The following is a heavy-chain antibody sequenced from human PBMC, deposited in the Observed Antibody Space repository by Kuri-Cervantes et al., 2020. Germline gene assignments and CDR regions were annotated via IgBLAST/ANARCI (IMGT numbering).Heavy chain of an antibody. CDR1: GFTFSSYA. J-gene: IGHJ4*02. CDR3: AKYLPARMVVGGFDY. D-gene: IGHD2-2*01. CDR2: ISYDGSNK. V-gene: IGHV3-30-3*01. Sequence: GESLKISCAASGFTFSSYAMHWVRQAPGKGLEWVAVISYDGSNKYYAESVKGRFTISRDNSKNTLYLQMNSLRVEDTALYYCAKYLPARMVVGGFDYWGQGTLVTVSS.